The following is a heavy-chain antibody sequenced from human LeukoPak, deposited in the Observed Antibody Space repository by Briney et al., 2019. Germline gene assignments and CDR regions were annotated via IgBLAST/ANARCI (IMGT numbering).Heavy chain of an antibody. Sequence: ASVTVSCKASGYTFTSHYMHWVRQAPGQGLEWMGIIDPSGGSTTYAQKFQGRVTMTRDTSTSTVYLELSSLRSEDTAVYYCVGDLKTWTGLAYWGQGTLVTVSS. V-gene: IGHV1-46*01. J-gene: IGHJ4*02. CDR3: VGDLKTWTGLAY. CDR2: IDPSGGST. CDR1: GYTFTSHY. D-gene: IGHD3/OR15-3a*01.